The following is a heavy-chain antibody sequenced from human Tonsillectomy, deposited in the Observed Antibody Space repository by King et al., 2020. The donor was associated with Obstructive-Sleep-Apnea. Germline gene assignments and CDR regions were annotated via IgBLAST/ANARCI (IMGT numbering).Heavy chain of an antibody. D-gene: IGHD1/OR15-1a*01. V-gene: IGHV3-30*04. Sequence: HVQLVESGGGVVQPGRSLRLSCAASGFTFSTSAMHWVSQAPGKGLEWVALISYDGSNKYYTDSVEGRFTISRDNSGNTLYLQMNSLRAEDTAVYYCARDGGVIGLEHPFDGEPFDYWGQGTLVTVSS. J-gene: IGHJ4*02. CDR3: ARDGGVIGLEHPFDGEPFDY. CDR1: GFTFSTSA. CDR2: ISYDGSNK.